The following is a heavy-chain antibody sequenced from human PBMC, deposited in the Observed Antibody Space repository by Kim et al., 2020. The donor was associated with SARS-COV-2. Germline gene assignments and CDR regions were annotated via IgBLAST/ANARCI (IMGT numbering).Heavy chain of an antibody. D-gene: IGHD3-3*01. Sequence: GGSLRLSCAASGFTFRDYYMTWIRQASGKGLEWVSSISSSSGNTYYADSVEGRFTIARDNAKNSLYLEMNSLRAEDTAVYYCAGFRYHFWSNSVGRYPYGMDVWGQGSTLTLSS. V-gene: IGHV3-11*01. CDR3: AGFRYHFWSNSVGRYPYGMDV. CDR2: ISSSSGNT. J-gene: IGHJ6*02. CDR1: GFTFRDYY.